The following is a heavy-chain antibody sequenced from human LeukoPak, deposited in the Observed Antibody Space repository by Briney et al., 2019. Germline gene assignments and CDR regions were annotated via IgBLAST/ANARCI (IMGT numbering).Heavy chain of an antibody. J-gene: IGHJ6*03. V-gene: IGHV4-39*01. CDR2: IFYDGST. Sequence: PSETLSLTCTVSGVSINNSPYYWGWIRQPPEKGPEWIGNIFYDGSTDYNPSLKSRVTISLDTSKSQFSLELRSVTAADTAVYYCARALYYYYYMDVWGNGTAVTVSS. CDR3: ARALYYYYYMDV. CDR1: GVSINNSPYY.